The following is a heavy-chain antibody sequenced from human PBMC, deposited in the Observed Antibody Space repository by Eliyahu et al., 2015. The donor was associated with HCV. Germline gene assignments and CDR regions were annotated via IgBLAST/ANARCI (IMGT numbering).Heavy chain of an antibody. CDR3: AKKLCSGPSCSPKPFDY. Sequence: EVQLLESGGGLVQPGGSLXLSCAASGFMFSKFAMRWARQAPGKGLEWVSAISATGSHTFYADSVNGRFTISRDNSKNILYLQMNSLRAEDTAFYFCAKKLCSGPSCSPKPFDYWGQGTLVTVSS. V-gene: IGHV3-23*01. D-gene: IGHD2-15*01. CDR1: GFMFSKFA. CDR2: ISATGSHT. J-gene: IGHJ4*02.